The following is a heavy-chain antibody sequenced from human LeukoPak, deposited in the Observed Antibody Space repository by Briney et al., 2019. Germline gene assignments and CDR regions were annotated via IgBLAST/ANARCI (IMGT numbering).Heavy chain of an antibody. V-gene: IGHV3-7*03. D-gene: IGHD3-10*01. J-gene: IGHJ5*02. Sequence: GGSLRLSCAASGFTFSSYWMSWIRQAPGKGLEWVANIKRDGSQKYYVDSVKGRFTISRDNAKSSLYLQMNSLRAENTAVYYCAKDGWYYGSGSSSDWFDPWGQGTLVTVSS. CDR2: IKRDGSQK. CDR1: GFTFSSYW. CDR3: AKDGWYYGSGSSSDWFDP.